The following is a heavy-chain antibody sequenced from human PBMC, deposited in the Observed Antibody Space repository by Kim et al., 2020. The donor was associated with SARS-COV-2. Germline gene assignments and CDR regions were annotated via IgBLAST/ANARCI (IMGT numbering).Heavy chain of an antibody. J-gene: IGHJ4*02. V-gene: IGHV3-74*01. D-gene: IGHD6-13*01. CDR3: ARVPPRAAAGTGFDY. Sequence: GGSLRLSCAASGFTFSSYWMHWVRQAPGKGLVWVSRINSDGSSTSYADSVKGRFTISRDNAKNTLYLQMNSLRAEDTAVYYCARVPPRAAAGTGFDYCGQGSLVTVSS. CDR1: GFTFSSYW. CDR2: INSDGSST.